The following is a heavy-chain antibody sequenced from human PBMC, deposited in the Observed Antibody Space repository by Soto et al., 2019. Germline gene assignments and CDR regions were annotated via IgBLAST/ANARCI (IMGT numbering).Heavy chain of an antibody. Sequence: QVQLVQSGAEVKKPGSSVKVSCKASGGTFSTSPISWVRQAPGQGLEWMGNIIPIFGTTNYAQKFQGRVTIIADESTSTTYMELSSLRSEDTAVYYCAIGGTYRMYFDLWGRGTLVTVSS. V-gene: IGHV1-69*15. CDR3: AIGGTYRMYFDL. CDR2: IIPIFGTT. J-gene: IGHJ2*01. CDR1: GGTFSTSP. D-gene: IGHD1-26*01.